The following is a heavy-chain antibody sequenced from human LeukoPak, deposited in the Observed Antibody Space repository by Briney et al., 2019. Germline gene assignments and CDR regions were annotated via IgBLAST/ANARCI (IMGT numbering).Heavy chain of an antibody. CDR2: INHSGST. Sequence: SETPSLTCAVYGGSFSGYYWSWIRQPPGKGLEWIGEINHSGSTNYNPSLKSRVTISVDTSKNQFSLKLSSVTAADTAVYYCARGSLLSGSFDYWGQGTLVTVSS. V-gene: IGHV4-34*01. CDR3: ARGSLLSGSFDY. D-gene: IGHD3-3*01. CDR1: GGSFSGYY. J-gene: IGHJ4*02.